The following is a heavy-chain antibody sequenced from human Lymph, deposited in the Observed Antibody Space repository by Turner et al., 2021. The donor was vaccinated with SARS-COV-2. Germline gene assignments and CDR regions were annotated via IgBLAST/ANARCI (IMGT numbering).Heavy chain of an antibody. CDR1: GFTFSTYA. CDR3: ARYGSGGYFYYGLDV. J-gene: IGHJ6*02. Sequence: QVQLVESGRGVVQPGRSLRLSCSASGFTFSTYAIHCVRQAAGKGLEWVAVISYDGSNKYYADSVKGRFTISRDNSKNTLYLQMNSLRAEDTAVYYCARYGSGGYFYYGLDVWGQGTTVTVSS. V-gene: IGHV3-30*04. D-gene: IGHD3-10*01. CDR2: ISYDGSNK.